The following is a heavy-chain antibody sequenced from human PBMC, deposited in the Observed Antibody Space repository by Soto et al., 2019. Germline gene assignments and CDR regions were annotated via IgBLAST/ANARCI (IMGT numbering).Heavy chain of an antibody. V-gene: IGHV4-34*01. CDR2: INHSGST. J-gene: IGHJ5*02. D-gene: IGHD2-2*01. CDR1: GGSFSGYY. Sequence: PSETLSLTCAVYGGSFSGYYWSWIRQPPGKGLEWIGEINHSGSTNYNPSLKSRVTISVDTSKNQFSLKLSSVTAADTAVYYCASGGDPCSSTSCNWFDPWGQGTLVTVSS. CDR3: ASGGDPCSSTSCNWFDP.